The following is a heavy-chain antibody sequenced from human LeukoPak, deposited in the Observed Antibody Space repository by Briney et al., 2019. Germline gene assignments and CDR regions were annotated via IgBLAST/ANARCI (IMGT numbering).Heavy chain of an antibody. CDR3: ARAAPNYGGNSWFDY. D-gene: IGHD4-23*01. CDR2: IGSAGDT. CDR1: GFTFSNND. J-gene: IGHJ4*02. Sequence: PGGSLRLSCVVSGFTFSNNDMHWVRQTTGKGLEWVSAIGSAGDTYYAGSVKGRFTISRENAKQSLYLQMNSLRAEDTAVYYCARAAPNYGGNSWFDYWGQGTLVTVSS. V-gene: IGHV3-13*01.